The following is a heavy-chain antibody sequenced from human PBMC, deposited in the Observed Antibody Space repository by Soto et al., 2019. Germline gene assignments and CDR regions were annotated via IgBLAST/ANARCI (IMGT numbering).Heavy chain of an antibody. J-gene: IGHJ6*03. V-gene: IGHV3-11*06. Sequence: GGSLRLSCAASGFTFSDYYMSWIRQAPGKGLEWVSYISSSSSYTNYADSVKGRFTISRDNAKNSLYLQMNSLRAEDTAVYDCARSTGDNYYYYMDVWGKGTTVTVSS. D-gene: IGHD7-27*01. CDR2: ISSSSSYT. CDR1: GFTFSDYY. CDR3: ARSTGDNYYYYMDV.